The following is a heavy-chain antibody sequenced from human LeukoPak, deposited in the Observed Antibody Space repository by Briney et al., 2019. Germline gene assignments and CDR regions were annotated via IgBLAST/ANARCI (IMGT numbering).Heavy chain of an antibody. CDR3: ARDRRLDCATTTCYLFDF. J-gene: IGHJ4*02. D-gene: IGHD2-2*01. V-gene: IGHV3-23*01. Sequence: PGGSLRLSCAASAFTFRSYAMSWVRQAGGKGLEWVSAISGSGGSTYYADSVKGRFTISRDNSKNTLYLHMNSLRADDTAVYHCARDRRLDCATTTCYLFDFWGQGTLVTVSS. CDR2: ISGSGGST. CDR1: AFTFRSYA.